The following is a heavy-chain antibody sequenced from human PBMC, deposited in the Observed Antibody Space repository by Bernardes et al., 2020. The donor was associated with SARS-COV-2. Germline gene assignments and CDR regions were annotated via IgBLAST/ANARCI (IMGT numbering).Heavy chain of an antibody. D-gene: IGHD3-10*01. CDR3: SRRGIYSSSGWFDP. V-gene: IGHV4-39*01. CDR1: GGSISSSTYY. J-gene: IGHJ5*02. Sequence: SETLSLTCTVSGGSISSSTYYWGWIRQPPGKGLEWIGSIYYTGSTYYNPSLKSRLTISVDTSKNQFSLNLSSVTAADTAVYYCSRRGIYSSSGWFDPWG. CDR2: IYYTGST.